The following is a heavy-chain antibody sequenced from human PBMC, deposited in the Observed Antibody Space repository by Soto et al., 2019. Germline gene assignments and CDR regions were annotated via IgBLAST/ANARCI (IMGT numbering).Heavy chain of an antibody. Sequence: SETLSLTCTVSGGSISGNYWSWIRQPPGKGLEWIGYTYYSGTTNYNPSLKSRVAMSVDTSKNQFTLKLSSVTAADTAVYYWARGGCPSCWFDPWGQGTPVTVSS. CDR3: ARGGCPSCWFDP. CDR2: TYYSGTT. CDR1: GGSISGNY. V-gene: IGHV4-59*01. J-gene: IGHJ5*02. D-gene: IGHD6-6*01.